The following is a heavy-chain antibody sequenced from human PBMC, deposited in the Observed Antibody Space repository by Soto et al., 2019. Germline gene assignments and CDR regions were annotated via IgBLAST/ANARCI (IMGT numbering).Heavy chain of an antibody. Sequence: GGSLRLSCSASEFTFSSYAMNWVRQAPGKGLEWVSTITASGENTFYLDAVKGRFTISRDNSKNTLYLQMNSLRAEDTAVYYCANSGNCTLDDWGQGTRVTVSS. J-gene: IGHJ4*02. CDR3: ANSGNCTLDD. CDR1: EFTFSSYA. V-gene: IGHV3-23*01. D-gene: IGHD5-12*01. CDR2: ITASGENT.